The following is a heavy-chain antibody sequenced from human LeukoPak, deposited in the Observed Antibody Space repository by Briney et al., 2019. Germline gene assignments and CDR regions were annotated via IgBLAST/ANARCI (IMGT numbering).Heavy chain of an antibody. CDR3: VGADLYFYTMDV. Sequence: PSETLSLTCTVSGGSISRSSHYWGFIRQPPGEGLEWIGSVFYTGNTYYNPSLKSRVTISVDTSNNQFSLKLSSATAADAAVYYCVGADLYFYTMDVWGKGTTVTVSS. CDR1: GGSISRSSHY. V-gene: IGHV4-39*01. J-gene: IGHJ6*03. D-gene: IGHD2-8*01. CDR2: VFYTGNT.